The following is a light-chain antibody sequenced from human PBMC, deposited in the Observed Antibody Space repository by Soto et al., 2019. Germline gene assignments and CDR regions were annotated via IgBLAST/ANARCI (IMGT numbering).Light chain of an antibody. J-gene: IGLJ1*01. V-gene: IGLV1-44*01. CDR2: SND. CDR3: ASWDDSLDGFV. CDR1: SSNIPSNS. Sequence: QSVLTQPPSVSATPGQTVSISCSGSSSNIPSNSVNWYQHVAGTAPKLLIYSNDQRPSGVPDRFSATRSGTSASLAVSGLQSEDEADYYCASWDDSLDGFVFGTGTKVTVL.